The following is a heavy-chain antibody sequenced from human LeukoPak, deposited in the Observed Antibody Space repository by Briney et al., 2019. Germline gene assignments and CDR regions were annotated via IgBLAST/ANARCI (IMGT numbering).Heavy chain of an antibody. CDR3: ATGGPWDLLKY. J-gene: IGHJ4*02. D-gene: IGHD3-9*01. V-gene: IGHV1-24*01. CDR1: GDTLTELS. CDR2: FDPEHGEM. Sequence: ASVKVSCKVSGDTLTELSTHWVRQAPGKGLEWMGGFDPEHGEMIYAQKLQGRVTMTEDRSTDTAYMELSSLRSEDTAVYYCATGGPWDLLKYWGQGTLVTISS.